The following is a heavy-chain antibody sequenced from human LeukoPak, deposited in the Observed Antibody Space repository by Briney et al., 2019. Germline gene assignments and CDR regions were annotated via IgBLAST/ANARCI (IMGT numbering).Heavy chain of an antibody. CDR1: GGSISSGSYY. CDR2: IYTSGST. D-gene: IGHD6-13*01. CDR3: ARGLAAAAHDY. V-gene: IGHV4-61*02. J-gene: IGHJ4*02. Sequence: SETLSLTCTVSGGSISSGSYYWSWIRQPAGRGLEWIGRIYTSGSTNYNPSLKSRVTISVDTSKNQFSLKLSSVTAADTAVYYCARGLAAAAHDYWGQGTLVTVSS.